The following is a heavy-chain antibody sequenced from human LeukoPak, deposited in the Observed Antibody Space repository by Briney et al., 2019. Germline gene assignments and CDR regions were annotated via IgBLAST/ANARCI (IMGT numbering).Heavy chain of an antibody. D-gene: IGHD3-10*01. CDR3: TTDRITTVRGVPGREDYYFDY. J-gene: IGHJ4*02. CDR1: GFTFSNAW. CDR2: IKSKTDGGTT. V-gene: IGHV3-15*01. Sequence: GGSLRLSCAASGFTFSNAWMSWVRQAPGKGLEWVGRIKSKTDGGTTGYAAPVKGRFTISRDDSKNTLYLQMNSLKTEDTAVYYCTTDRITTVRGVPGREDYYFDYWGQGTLVTVSS.